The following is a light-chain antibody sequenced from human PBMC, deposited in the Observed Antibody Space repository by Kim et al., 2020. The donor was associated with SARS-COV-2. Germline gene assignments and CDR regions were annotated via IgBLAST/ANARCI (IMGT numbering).Light chain of an antibody. CDR3: QQYKTSPWT. CDR1: QSISSY. CDR2: KTS. J-gene: IGKJ1*01. Sequence: DIPMTQSPSTLSASVGDRVIITCRASQSISSYLAWYQQKPGKAPELRIYKTSILESGVSARFSGSGSGTEFTLTISSLQPDDFAIFYCQQYKTSPWTFGQGTKVDIK. V-gene: IGKV1-5*03.